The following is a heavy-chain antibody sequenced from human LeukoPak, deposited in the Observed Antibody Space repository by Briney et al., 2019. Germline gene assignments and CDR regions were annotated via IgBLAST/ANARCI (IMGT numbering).Heavy chain of an antibody. V-gene: IGHV3-66*01. J-gene: IGHJ4*02. CDR1: GFTVSSNY. CDR2: IYSGGST. D-gene: IGHD6-19*01. Sequence: QAGGSLRLSCAASGFTVSSNYMSWVRQAPGKGLEWVSVIYSGGSTFYADSVQGRFTISRDNSNNTLFLQLNRVRGEDTALYYCARVGYTSGWYRKWGQGTLGTVS. CDR3: ARVGYTSGWYRK.